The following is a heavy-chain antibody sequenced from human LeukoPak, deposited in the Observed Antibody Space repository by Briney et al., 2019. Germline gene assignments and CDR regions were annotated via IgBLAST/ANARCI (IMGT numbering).Heavy chain of an antibody. CDR1: EFTFDDYA. D-gene: IGHD3-3*01. J-gene: IGHJ4*02. CDR2: ISGDGGST. CDR3: AKDNGYYDFWSGYLGDY. Sequence: GGSLRLSCAASEFTFDDYAMHRVRHAPGKGLEWVSLISGDGGSTYYADSVKGRFTISRDNSKNSLYLQMNSLRTEDTALYYCAKDNGYYDFWSGYLGDYWGQGTLVTVSS. V-gene: IGHV3-43*02.